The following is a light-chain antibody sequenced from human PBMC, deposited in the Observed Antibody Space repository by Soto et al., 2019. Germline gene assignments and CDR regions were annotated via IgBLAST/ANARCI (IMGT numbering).Light chain of an antibody. V-gene: IGLV2-14*03. CDR2: DVS. CDR1: SSDVGGYNY. CDR3: SSYTSSSTVV. J-gene: IGLJ2*01. Sequence: QSVLTQPASLSGSPGQSITISCTGTSSDVGGYNYVSWYQQHPGKAPKLMIYDVSDRPSGVSNRFSGSKSGNTASLTISGLLPEDEADYYCSSYTSSSTVVFGGGTKLTVL.